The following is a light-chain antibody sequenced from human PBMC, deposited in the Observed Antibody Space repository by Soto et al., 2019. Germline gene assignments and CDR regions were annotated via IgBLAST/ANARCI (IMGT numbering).Light chain of an antibody. V-gene: IGKV3-15*01. CDR1: QSVSSN. CDR2: GAS. Sequence: EIVMTQSPSALSVSPGERATLSCRASQSVSSNLAWYQQKPGQAPRLLIYGASTRATGIPARFSGSGSGTEFTLTISSLQSEDFAVYYCQQYRSSPVTFGGGSKVDVK. CDR3: QQYRSSPVT. J-gene: IGKJ4*01.